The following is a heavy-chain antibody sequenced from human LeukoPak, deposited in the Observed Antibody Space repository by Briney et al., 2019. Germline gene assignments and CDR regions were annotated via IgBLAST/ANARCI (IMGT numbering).Heavy chain of an antibody. Sequence: GASVKVSCKASGYTFTSYDINWVRQATGQGLEWMGWMNPNSGNTGYAQKFQGRVTITRNTSISTAYMELSSLRSEDTAVYYCARGLWLSRGPYGSGSIGYWGQGTLVTVSS. CDR3: ARGLWLSRGPYGSGSIGY. D-gene: IGHD3-10*01. V-gene: IGHV1-8*03. CDR2: MNPNSGNT. CDR1: GYTFTSYD. J-gene: IGHJ4*02.